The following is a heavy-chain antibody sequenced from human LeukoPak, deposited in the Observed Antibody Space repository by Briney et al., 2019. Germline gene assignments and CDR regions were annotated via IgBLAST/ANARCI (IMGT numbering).Heavy chain of an antibody. CDR1: GGTFSSYA. CDR2: IIPIFGTA. CDR3: ARGPARFLEWLSPVGMDV. V-gene: IGHV1-69*01. D-gene: IGHD3-3*01. J-gene: IGHJ6*04. Sequence: GSSVKVSCKASGGTFSSYAISWVRQAPGQGLEWMGGIIPIFGTANYAQKFQGRVTITADESTNKAYMELSSLRSEDTAVYYCARGPARFLEWLSPVGMDVWGKGTTVTVSS.